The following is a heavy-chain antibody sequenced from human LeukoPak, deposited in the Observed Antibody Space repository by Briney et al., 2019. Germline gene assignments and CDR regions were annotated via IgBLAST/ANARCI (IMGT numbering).Heavy chain of an antibody. CDR3: ARAGYDFWSGFYYYYGMDV. CDR2: IIPIFGIA. Sequence: ASVKVSCKASGGTFSSYAISWVRQAPGQGLEWMGRIIPIFGIANYAQKFQGRVTITADKSTSTAYMELSSLRSEDTAVYYYARAGYDFWSGFYYYYGMDVWGQGTTVTVSS. D-gene: IGHD3-3*01. CDR1: GGTFSSYA. J-gene: IGHJ6*02. V-gene: IGHV1-69*04.